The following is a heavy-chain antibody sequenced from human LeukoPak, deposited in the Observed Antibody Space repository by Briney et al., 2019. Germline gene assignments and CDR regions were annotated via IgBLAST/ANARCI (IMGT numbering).Heavy chain of an antibody. V-gene: IGHV3-21*01. J-gene: IGHJ3*02. CDR2: ISSSSSYI. Sequence: GGSLRLSCAASGFSFSSYSMNWVRQAPGKGLQWVSSISSSSSYIYYPDSVKGRFTISRDDAKNSLYLQMNSLRDEDTAVYYCARGDGATPPDAFDIWGQGTMVTVSS. CDR1: GFSFSSYS. CDR3: ARGDGATPPDAFDI. D-gene: IGHD3-10*01.